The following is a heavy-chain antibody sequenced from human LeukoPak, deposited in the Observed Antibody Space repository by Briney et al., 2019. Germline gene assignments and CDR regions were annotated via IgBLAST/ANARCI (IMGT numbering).Heavy chain of an antibody. V-gene: IGHV4-34*01. J-gene: IGHJ6*02. CDR3: ARDPGGAYGMDV. Sequence: SETLSLTCTVSGGSISSYYWSWIRQPPGKGLEWIGEINHSGSTNYNPSLKSRVTISVDTSKNQFSLKLKSVTAADTAVYYCARDPGGAYGMDVWGQGTTVTVSS. D-gene: IGHD3-16*01. CDR2: INHSGST. CDR1: GGSISSYY.